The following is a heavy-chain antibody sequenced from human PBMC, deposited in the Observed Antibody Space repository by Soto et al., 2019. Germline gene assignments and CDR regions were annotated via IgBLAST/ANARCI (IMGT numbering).Heavy chain of an antibody. CDR2: LTSRGTT. CDR3: AKRATTVPTPGNYFDC. D-gene: IGHD2-15*01. CDR1: GFSFSDYS. Sequence: EVQLLESGGGLVQPGGSLRLSCAASGFSFSDYSMTWVRQAPGRGLEWVSTLTSRGTTFYADSVKGRFTISRDNSKNTLSRQMHSLRTEDTALYYCAKRATTVPTPGNYFDCWGQGTLVTVSS. V-gene: IGHV3-23*01. J-gene: IGHJ4*02.